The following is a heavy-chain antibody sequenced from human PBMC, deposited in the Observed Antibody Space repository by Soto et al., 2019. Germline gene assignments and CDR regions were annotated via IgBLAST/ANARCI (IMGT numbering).Heavy chain of an antibody. V-gene: IGHV1-69*06. CDR1: GGTFSSSV. Sequence: QVQWVQSGAEVKKPGSSVKVSCKASGGTFSSSVISWVRQAPGQGLEWMAGTIPIFGTANYAQKFQGRVTVSADKSTSPAYMELSSLRSDDTAVYYCASQSGSGSYSAWGQGTLVTVSS. D-gene: IGHD3-10*01. J-gene: IGHJ5*02. CDR3: ASQSGSGSYSA. CDR2: TIPIFGTA.